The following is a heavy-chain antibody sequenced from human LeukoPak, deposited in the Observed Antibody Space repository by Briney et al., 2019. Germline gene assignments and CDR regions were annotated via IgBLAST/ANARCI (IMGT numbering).Heavy chain of an antibody. D-gene: IGHD4-23*01. CDR3: AKEAGGNPSNDY. V-gene: IGHV3-30*18. CDR1: GFTFSSYG. CDR2: ISYDGSNK. J-gene: IGHJ4*02. Sequence: PGGSLRLSCAASGFTFSSYGMHWVRQAPGKGLEWVAVISYDGSNKYYADSVKGRFTISRDNSKNTLYLQMNSLRAEDTAVYYCAKEAGGNPSNDYWGQGTLVTVSS.